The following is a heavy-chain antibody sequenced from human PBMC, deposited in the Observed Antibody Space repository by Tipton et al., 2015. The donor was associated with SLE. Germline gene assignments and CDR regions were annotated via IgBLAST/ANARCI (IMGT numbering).Heavy chain of an antibody. V-gene: IGHV3-23*01. Sequence: GSLRLSCAASGFTFSSYSMNWVRQAPGKGLEWVSGISGRGGRTYYADSVKGRFTISRDNSKNTLYLQMNSLRAEDTAVYYCAKDLADEGYFDYWGQGTLVTVSS. CDR1: GFTFSSYS. CDR3: AKDLADEGYFDY. CDR2: ISGRGGRT. J-gene: IGHJ4*02.